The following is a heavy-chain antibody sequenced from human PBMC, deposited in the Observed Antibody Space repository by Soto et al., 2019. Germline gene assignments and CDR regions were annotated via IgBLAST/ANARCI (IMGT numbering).Heavy chain of an antibody. V-gene: IGHV4-31*03. CDR3: ARDSSSGDYYDSSGYRRDAFDI. CDR2: IYYSGST. D-gene: IGHD3-22*01. CDR1: GGSISSGGYY. J-gene: IGHJ3*02. Sequence: SSETLSLTCTVSGGSISSGGYYWSWIRQHPGKGLEWIGYIYYSGSTYYNPSLKSRVTISVDTSKNQFSLKLSSVTAADTAVFYCARDSSSGDYYDSSGYRRDAFDIWGQGTMVTVSS.